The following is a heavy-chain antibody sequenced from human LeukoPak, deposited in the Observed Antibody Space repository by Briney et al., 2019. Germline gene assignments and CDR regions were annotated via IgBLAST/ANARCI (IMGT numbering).Heavy chain of an antibody. D-gene: IGHD4-17*01. J-gene: IGHJ4*02. CDR1: GYTFTGYY. Sequence: ASVKVSCKASGYTFTGYYIHWVRQAPGQGLEWMGWINPKSGGTDFAQKFQGRVTMTRDTSISTAYMELSRLRSDDTAVYYCARVEVDCGATFAHWGQGTLVTVSS. V-gene: IGHV1-2*02. CDR2: INPKSGGT. CDR3: ARVEVDCGATFAH.